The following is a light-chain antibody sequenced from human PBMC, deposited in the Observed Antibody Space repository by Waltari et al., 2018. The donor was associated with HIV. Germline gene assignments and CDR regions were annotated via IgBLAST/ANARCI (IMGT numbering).Light chain of an antibody. V-gene: IGKV1-39*01. Sequence: DIQMNQSPSSRSASVGDTVTITCRASQNVNHFLSWYQQKPGKAPKLVLAASSGIPSGVPSRFSGSGSGTDFTLTFASLQPEDFAIYFCLQTYTSPLTFGPGPKVDI. CDR3: LQTYTSPLT. CDR1: QNVNHF. J-gene: IGKJ3*01. CDR2: ASS.